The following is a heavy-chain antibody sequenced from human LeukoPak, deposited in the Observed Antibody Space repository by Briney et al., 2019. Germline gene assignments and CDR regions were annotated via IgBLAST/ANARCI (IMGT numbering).Heavy chain of an antibody. CDR2: ISRNGGST. D-gene: IGHD1-7*01. V-gene: IGHV3-64*01. CDR3: ARAPVHNWNYSPNYYFDY. J-gene: IGHJ4*02. Sequence: GGSLRLSCAASGFTFSSYAMHWVRQAPGKGLEYVSAISRNGGSTYYANSVKGRFTISRDNSKNTLYLQMGSLRAEDMAVYYCARAPVHNWNYSPNYYFDYWGQGTLVTVSS. CDR1: GFTFSSYA.